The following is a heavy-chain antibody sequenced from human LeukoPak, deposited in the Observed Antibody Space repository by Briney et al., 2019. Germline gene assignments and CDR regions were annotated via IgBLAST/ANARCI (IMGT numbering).Heavy chain of an antibody. D-gene: IGHD1-1*01. V-gene: IGHV3-73*01. CDR2: IRSKANSYAT. CDR3: TRQGGNDVDY. J-gene: IGHJ4*02. Sequence: GGSLRLSCAASGCTFSGSAMHWVRQASGKGLEWVGRIRSKANSYATAYAASVKGRFTISRDDSKNTAYLQMNSLKTEDTAVYYCTRQGGNDVDYWGQGTLVTVSS. CDR1: GCTFSGSA.